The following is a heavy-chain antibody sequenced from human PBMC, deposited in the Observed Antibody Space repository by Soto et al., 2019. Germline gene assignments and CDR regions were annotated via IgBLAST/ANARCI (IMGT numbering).Heavy chain of an antibody. CDR3: ARDPDSLGGYELLNWFDP. Sequence: PGGSLRLSCAASGFTFSSYSMNWVRQAPGKGLEWVTSISISSSYIYYADSVQGRFTISRDNAKNSLYLQMNSLRAEDTAVYYCARDPDSLGGYELLNWFDPWGQGTLVTLSS. J-gene: IGHJ5*02. D-gene: IGHD2-2*01. CDR1: GFTFSSYS. CDR2: ISISSSYI. V-gene: IGHV3-21*01.